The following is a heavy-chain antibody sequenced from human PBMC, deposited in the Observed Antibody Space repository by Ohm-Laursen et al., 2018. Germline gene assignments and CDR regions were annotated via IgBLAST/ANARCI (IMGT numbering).Heavy chain of an antibody. CDR1: GFTFSDYG. J-gene: IGHJ3*02. V-gene: IGHV3-21*01. Sequence: GSLRLSCAASGFTFSDYGMNWVRQAPGKGLEWVSSINSRSSYIYYADSVKGRFTISRDNAKNSLYLQMNSLRAEDTAVYYCARAGNGFGVSGAFDIWGQGTMVTVSS. D-gene: IGHD3-10*01. CDR2: INSRSSYI. CDR3: ARAGNGFGVSGAFDI.